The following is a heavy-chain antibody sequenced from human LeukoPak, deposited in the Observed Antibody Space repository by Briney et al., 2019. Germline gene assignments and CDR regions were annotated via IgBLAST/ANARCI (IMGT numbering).Heavy chain of an antibody. CDR2: INPSGGST. CDR1: GYTFTSYY. CDR3: ARDIAAAGYYFDY. V-gene: IGHV1-46*01. J-gene: IGHJ4*02. D-gene: IGHD6-13*01. Sequence: GASVKVSSKASGYTFTSYYMHWVRQAPGQGLEWMGIINPSGGSTSYAQKFQGRVTMTRDTSTSIVYMELSSLRSEDTAVYYCARDIAAAGYYFDYWGQGTLVTVSS.